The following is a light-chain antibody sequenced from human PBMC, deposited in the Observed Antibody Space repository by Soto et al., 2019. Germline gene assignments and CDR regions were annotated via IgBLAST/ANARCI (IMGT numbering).Light chain of an antibody. CDR2: GAS. CDR3: QQYDTSPPLT. V-gene: IGKV3-20*01. CDR1: QSVSSSY. Sequence: EIVLTQSPGTLSSSPGERATLSCRASQSVSSSYLAWYQQKPGQAPRLLIYGASSRATGTPDRFSGSGSGTDLTLTISRLEPEDFAVYYCQQYDTSPPLTFGGGTKVDIK. J-gene: IGKJ4*01.